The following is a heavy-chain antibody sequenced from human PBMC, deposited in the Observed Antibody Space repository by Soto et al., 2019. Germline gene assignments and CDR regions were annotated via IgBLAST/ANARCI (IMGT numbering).Heavy chain of an antibody. CDR1: GGSISSSSYY. Sequence: SETLSLTCTVSGGSISSSSYYWGWIRQPPGKGLEWIGSIYYSGSTYYNPSLKSRVTISVDTSKNQFSLKLSSVTAADTAVYYCARHGAGYCSSTSCYSGGSYYYYGMDVWGQGTTVTVSS. D-gene: IGHD2-2*02. CDR2: IYYSGST. V-gene: IGHV4-39*01. J-gene: IGHJ6*02. CDR3: ARHGAGYCSSTSCYSGGSYYYYGMDV.